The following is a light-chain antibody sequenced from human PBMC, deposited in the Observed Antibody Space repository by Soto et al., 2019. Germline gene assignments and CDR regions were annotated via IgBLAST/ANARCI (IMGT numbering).Light chain of an antibody. Sequence: EIVMTQSPATLSVSPGERATLSCRASQSVSSNLAWYQQKPGQAPSLLIYGASTRATGIPARFSGSGSGTELTLTISSLQSEDFAVYYCQQYNNWPRWTFGQGTKVEIK. V-gene: IGKV3-15*01. CDR2: GAS. J-gene: IGKJ1*01. CDR3: QQYNNWPRWT. CDR1: QSVSSN.